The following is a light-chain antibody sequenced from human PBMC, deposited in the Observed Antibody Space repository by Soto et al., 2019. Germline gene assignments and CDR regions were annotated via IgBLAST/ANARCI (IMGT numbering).Light chain of an antibody. J-gene: IGLJ2*01. V-gene: IGLV2-14*01. CDR3: SSYTVTTTLVV. CDR2: GVA. Sequence: QSALTQPASVSGSPGQSVTISCTGTSIDIGAFNYVSWYQHHPGKAPKLMIYGVANRPSGVSNRFSGSKSGNTASLTISGLQAEDEASYYCSSYTVTTTLVVFGGGTKLTVL. CDR1: SIDIGAFNY.